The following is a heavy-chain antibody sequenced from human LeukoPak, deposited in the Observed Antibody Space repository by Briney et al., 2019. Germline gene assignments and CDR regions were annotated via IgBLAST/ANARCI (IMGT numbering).Heavy chain of an antibody. D-gene: IGHD3-10*01. CDR3: ARIMVRGVITRFDAFDI. CDR2: IYPGDSDT. Sequence: GESLKISCKGSGYSFTSYWIGWVRQMPGKGLEWMGIIYPGDSDTRYSPSFQGQVNISADKSISTAYLQWCSLKASDTAMYYCARIMVRGVITRFDAFDIWGQGTMITVSS. J-gene: IGHJ3*02. CDR1: GYSFTSYW. V-gene: IGHV5-51*01.